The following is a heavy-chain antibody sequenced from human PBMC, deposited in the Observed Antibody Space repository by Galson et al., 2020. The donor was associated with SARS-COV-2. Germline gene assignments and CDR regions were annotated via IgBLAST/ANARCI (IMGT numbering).Heavy chain of an antibody. CDR3: ARGLAIAAAGVNFDY. V-gene: IGHV4-39*07. CDR2: IYYSGST. D-gene: IGHD6-13*01. CDR1: GGSISSSSYY. Sequence: ASETLSLTCTVSGGSISSSSYYWGWIRQPPGKGLEWIGSIYYSGSTYYNPSLKSRVTISVDTSKNQFSLKLSSVTAADTAVYYCARGLAIAAAGVNFDYWGQGTLVTVSS. J-gene: IGHJ4*02.